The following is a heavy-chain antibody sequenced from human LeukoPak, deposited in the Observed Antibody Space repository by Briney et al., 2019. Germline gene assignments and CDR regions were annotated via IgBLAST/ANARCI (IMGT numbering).Heavy chain of an antibody. CDR1: GYSISSGYY. CDR2: IYYSGST. CDR3: ARLLMDGYNDY. Sequence: SETLPLTCTVSGYSISSGYYWGWIRQPPGKGLEWIGSIYYSGSTYYNPSPKSRVTISVDTSKNQFSLKLSSVTAADTAVYYCARLLMDGYNDYWGQGTLVTVSS. V-gene: IGHV4-38-2*02. J-gene: IGHJ4*02. D-gene: IGHD5-24*01.